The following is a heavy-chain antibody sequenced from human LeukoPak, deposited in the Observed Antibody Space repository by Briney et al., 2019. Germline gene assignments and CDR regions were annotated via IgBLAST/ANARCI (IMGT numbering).Heavy chain of an antibody. V-gene: IGHV1-3*01. D-gene: IGHD6-19*01. CDR3: AITASIAVAGSDY. CDR1: GYTFTSYA. Sequence: ASVKVSCKASGYTFTSYAMHWVRQAPGQRLEWMGWINAGNGNTKYSQEFQGRVTITRDTSASTAYMELSSLRSDDTAVYYCAITASIAVAGSDYWGQGTLVTVSS. CDR2: INAGNGNT. J-gene: IGHJ4*02.